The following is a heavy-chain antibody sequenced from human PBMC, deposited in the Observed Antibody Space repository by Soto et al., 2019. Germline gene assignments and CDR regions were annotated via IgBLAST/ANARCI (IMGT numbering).Heavy chain of an antibody. J-gene: IGHJ5*02. Sequence: QVQLVESGGGVVQPGRSLRLSCAASGFTFSTYAMHWVRQAPGKGLEWVAVISYDGSNEYYADSVKGRFTISRDNSKNTLYLQMNSLRAEDTAVYYCAKDSGYTSSWFGWFDPWGQGTLVTVSS. CDR2: ISYDGSNE. V-gene: IGHV3-30*18. CDR3: AKDSGYTSSWFGWFDP. D-gene: IGHD6-13*01. CDR1: GFTFSTYA.